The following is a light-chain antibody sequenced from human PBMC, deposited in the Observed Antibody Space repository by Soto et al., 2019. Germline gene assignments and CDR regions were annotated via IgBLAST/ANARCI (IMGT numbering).Light chain of an antibody. V-gene: IGLV2-14*01. Sequence: QSALAQPASVSGSAGQSITISCTGTSRDVGGYNYVCWYKQHPGKAPQLMIYEVTNRPSGVSDRFSGSKSGNTASLTISGLQAEDEADYYCSSYTSSSPLYVFGTGTKVTVL. CDR1: SRDVGGYNY. J-gene: IGLJ1*01. CDR2: EVT. CDR3: SSYTSSSPLYV.